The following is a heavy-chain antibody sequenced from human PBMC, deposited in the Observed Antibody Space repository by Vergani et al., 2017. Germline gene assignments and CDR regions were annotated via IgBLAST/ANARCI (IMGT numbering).Heavy chain of an antibody. CDR1: GYSITNYW. CDR2: IYAGDSDV. D-gene: IGHD2-21*01. CDR3: ARHXPGGDGACLHFDH. Sequence: EVQLVQSGAEVKKPGESVKISCQGSGYSITNYWIAWVRQRPGKGLEWMGIIYAGDSDVRYSPSFQGQVTMSVDKSLSTAYLQWSSLKASDTATYYCARHXPGGDGACLHFDHWGQGTQVTVSS. V-gene: IGHV5-51*01. J-gene: IGHJ4*02.